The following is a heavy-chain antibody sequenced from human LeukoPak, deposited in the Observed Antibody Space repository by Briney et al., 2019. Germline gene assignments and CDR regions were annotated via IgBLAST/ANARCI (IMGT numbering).Heavy chain of an antibody. J-gene: IGHJ4*02. D-gene: IGHD1-14*01. CDR2: IYYSGST. Sequence: PSETLSLTCSVSDDSITMYYWTWIRQPPGKGLEWIGYIYYSGSTNYNPSLKSRVTISVDTSKNQFSLKLSSVTAADTAVYYCARVAPNRRSGKYYFDYWGQGTLVTVSS. V-gene: IGHV4-59*01. CDR3: ARVAPNRRSGKYYFDY. CDR1: DDSITMYY.